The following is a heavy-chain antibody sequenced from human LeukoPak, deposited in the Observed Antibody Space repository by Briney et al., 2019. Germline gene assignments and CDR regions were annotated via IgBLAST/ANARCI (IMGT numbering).Heavy chain of an antibody. V-gene: IGHV3-23*01. D-gene: IGHD1-26*01. CDR1: GFTFSSYH. Sequence: PGGSLRLSCAASGFTFSSYHMSWVRQAPGKGLEWVSAISGSGGSTYYADSVKGRFTISRDNSKNTLFLHMNSLRAEDTAVYYCAKDVSSGTYFDYWGQGTLVTVSS. J-gene: IGHJ4*02. CDR3: AKDVSSGTYFDY. CDR2: ISGSGGST.